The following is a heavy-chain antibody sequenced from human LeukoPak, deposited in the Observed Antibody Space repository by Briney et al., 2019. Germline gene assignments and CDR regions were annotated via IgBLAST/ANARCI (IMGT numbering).Heavy chain of an antibody. CDR2: ISSSSTTI. CDR3: ARDLTTVTTPGY. Sequence: GGSLRLSCAASGFTFSSYSMNWIRQAPGKGLEWISYISSSSTTISYADSVKGRFTISRDNAKNSLFLQMNSLRAEDTALYYCARDLTTVTTPGYWAQGTLVTVSS. V-gene: IGHV3-48*01. CDR1: GFTFSSYS. J-gene: IGHJ4*02. D-gene: IGHD4-17*01.